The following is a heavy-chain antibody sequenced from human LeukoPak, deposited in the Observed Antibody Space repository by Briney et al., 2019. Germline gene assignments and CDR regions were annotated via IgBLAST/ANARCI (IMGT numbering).Heavy chain of an antibody. D-gene: IGHD2-2*01. CDR3: AKDISLLRVVPAAIDY. CDR2: IRYDGSNK. CDR1: GFTFSSYG. V-gene: IGHV3-30*02. Sequence: GGSLRLSCAASGFTFSSYGMHWVRQAPGKGLEWVAFIRYDGSNKYYADSVKGRFTISRDNSKNTLYLQMNSLRAEDTAVYYCAKDISLLRVVPAAIDYWGQGTLVAVSS. J-gene: IGHJ4*02.